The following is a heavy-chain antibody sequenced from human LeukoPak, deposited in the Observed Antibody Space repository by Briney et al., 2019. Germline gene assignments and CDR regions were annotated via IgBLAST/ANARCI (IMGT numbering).Heavy chain of an antibody. J-gene: IGHJ6*02. CDR2: ISAYNGNT. V-gene: IGHV1-18*01. CDR1: GYTFTSYG. CDR3: ARDGKSGYDPGEYYYYYGMDV. Sequence: ASVKVSCKASGYTFTSYGISWVRQAPGHGLEWMGWISAYNGNTNYAQKLQGRVTMTTDTSTSTAYMELRSLRSDDTAVYYCARDGKSGYDPGEYYYYYGMDVWGQGTTVTVSS. D-gene: IGHD5-12*01.